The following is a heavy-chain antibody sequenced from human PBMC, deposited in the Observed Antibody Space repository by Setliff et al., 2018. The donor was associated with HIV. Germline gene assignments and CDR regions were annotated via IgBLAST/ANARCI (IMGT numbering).Heavy chain of an antibody. Sequence: SETLSLTCTVSGGSISNSLYYWAWIRQPTGKGLEWIGTVYYTGSTQYNPSFKSRVTISIDTSENAFSLKLLSVTAADTAVYYCARMESTRPPRGLDYWGQGALVTVSS. CDR1: GGSISNSLYY. CDR2: VYYTGST. CDR3: ARMESTRPPRGLDY. J-gene: IGHJ4*02. D-gene: IGHD6-6*01. V-gene: IGHV4-39*01.